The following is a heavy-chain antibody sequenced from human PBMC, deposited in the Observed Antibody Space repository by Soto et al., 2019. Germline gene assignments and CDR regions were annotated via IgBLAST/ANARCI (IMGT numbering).Heavy chain of an antibody. CDR3: ARSHSFDGSIYHYYFDF. CDR1: GGSVSSGGYY. D-gene: IGHD3-3*02. CDR2: IYYSGST. J-gene: IGHJ4*02. V-gene: IGHV4-61*08. Sequence: SETLSLTCSVSGGSVSSGGYYWSWIRQPPGKGLEWIGYIYYSGSTNYNPSLKSRISISVETSKNQFSLKLTSVTAADTAVYYCARSHSFDGSIYHYYFDFWGQGTLVTVSS.